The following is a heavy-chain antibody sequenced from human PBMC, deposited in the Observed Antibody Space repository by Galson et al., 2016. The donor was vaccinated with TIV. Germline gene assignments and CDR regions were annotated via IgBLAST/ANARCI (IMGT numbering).Heavy chain of an antibody. Sequence: SVKVSCKASGYTFTNYFMHWVRQAPGQGLEWMGIINPSGGTTNYAQKFQGRVTMTRETSTSTVYMELTNLRSDDTAMYYCAGAGIFLSEMTDFWSGPSMDVWGQGTTVIVSS. CDR1: GYTFTNYF. CDR3: AGAGIFLSEMTDFWSGPSMDV. D-gene: IGHD3-3*01. J-gene: IGHJ6*02. V-gene: IGHV1-46*01. CDR2: INPSGGTT.